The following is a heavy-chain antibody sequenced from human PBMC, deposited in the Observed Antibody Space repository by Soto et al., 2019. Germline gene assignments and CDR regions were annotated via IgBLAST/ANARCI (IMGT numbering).Heavy chain of an antibody. Sequence: QVQLVQSGAEVKKPGSSVKVSCKASGGTFSSYAISWVRQAPGQGLEWMGGIIPIFGTANYAQKFQGRVTSTAAECTRRVYMELSSLRSEGTAVYYCALGLRFLVWYQSEEDYYYGMDVCGQGTTLTVSS. J-gene: IGHJ6*02. D-gene: IGHD3-3*01. CDR2: IIPIFGTA. CDR3: ALGLRFLVWYQSEEDYYYGMDV. V-gene: IGHV1-69*01. CDR1: GGTFSSYA.